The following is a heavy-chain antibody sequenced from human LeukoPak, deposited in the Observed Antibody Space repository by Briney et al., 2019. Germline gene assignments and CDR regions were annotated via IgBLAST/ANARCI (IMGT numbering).Heavy chain of an antibody. J-gene: IGHJ5*02. V-gene: IGHV5-51*01. D-gene: IGHD2-2*01. CDR2: IYPGDSDT. CDR3: AGLLSLNWFDP. Sequence: NAGESLNISCKGSGYSFTSYWIGWVRQMPGKGLEWMGIIYPGDSDTRYSPSFQGQVTISADKSISTAYLQWSSLKASDTAMYYCAGLLSLNWFDPWGQGTLVTVSS. CDR1: GYSFTSYW.